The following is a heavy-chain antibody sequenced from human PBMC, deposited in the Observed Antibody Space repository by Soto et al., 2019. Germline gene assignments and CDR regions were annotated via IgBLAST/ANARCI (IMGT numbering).Heavy chain of an antibody. CDR3: ARQGEVVVTAIADAFDI. V-gene: IGHV4-39*01. CDR1: GGSISSSSYY. CDR2: IYYSGST. Sequence: QLQLQESGPGLVKPSETLSLTCTVSGGSISSSSYYWGWIRQPPGKGLEWIGSIYYSGSTYYNPSLKSRVNISVDTSKNQFSLKLSSVTAADTAVYYCARQGEVVVTAIADAFDILGQGTMVTVSS. D-gene: IGHD2-21*02. J-gene: IGHJ3*02.